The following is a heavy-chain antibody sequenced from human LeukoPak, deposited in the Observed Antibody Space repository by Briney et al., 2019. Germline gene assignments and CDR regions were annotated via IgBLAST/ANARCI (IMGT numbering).Heavy chain of an antibody. D-gene: IGHD3-10*01. Sequence: ASVKVSCKASGYTFTSYDINWVRQATGQGLEWMGWMNPNSGNTGYAQKFQGRVTMTRNTSISTAYMEMSSLRSEDTAVVLRARGPGSGRETELFDPWGQGTLVTVSS. V-gene: IGHV1-8*01. CDR3: ARGPGSGRETELFDP. CDR1: GYTFTSYD. CDR2: MNPNSGNT. J-gene: IGHJ5*02.